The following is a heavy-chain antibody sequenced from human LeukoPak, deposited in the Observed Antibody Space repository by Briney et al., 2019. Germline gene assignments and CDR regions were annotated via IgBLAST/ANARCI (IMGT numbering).Heavy chain of an antibody. CDR3: ARGSYYYDIIGYYYDY. D-gene: IGHD3-22*01. Sequence: SETLSLTCTVSGGSISSGSYYWSWIRQPPGKGLEWIGEINHSGSTNYNPSLKSRVTISVDTSKNQFSLNLSSVTAADTAIYFCARGSYYYDIIGYYYDYWGQGTLVTVSS. CDR1: GGSISSGSYY. V-gene: IGHV4-39*07. CDR2: INHSGST. J-gene: IGHJ4*02.